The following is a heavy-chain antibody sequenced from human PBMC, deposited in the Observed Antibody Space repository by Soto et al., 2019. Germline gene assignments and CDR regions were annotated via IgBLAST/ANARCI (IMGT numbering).Heavy chain of an antibody. CDR3: ARQASYWHGGGGWFDP. Sequence: EVQLVESGGGLVQPGGSLRLSCAASGFTFSAYDMHWVRQATGKGLEWVSAIGTQHDTYYPDSVKGRFTISRENAKNSFYLQMNSRGAGDTAVYYCARQASYWHGGGGWFDPWGQGTLVTVSS. D-gene: IGHD2-8*02. J-gene: IGHJ5*02. V-gene: IGHV3-13*01. CDR2: IGTQHDT. CDR1: GFTFSAYD.